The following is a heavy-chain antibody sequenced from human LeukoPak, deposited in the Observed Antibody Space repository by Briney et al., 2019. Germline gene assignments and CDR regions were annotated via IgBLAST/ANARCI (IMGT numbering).Heavy chain of an antibody. V-gene: IGHV3-53*01. D-gene: IGHD2-21*02. CDR1: GPIVSTNY. Sequence: GGSLRLSCAVSGPIVSTNYMSWVRQAPGKGLEWISILYVNENRYYADSVKGRFIISRDTSKNTLYLQMNSLRAEDTAMYYCARVVTAIHGTYYYYGMDVWGQGTTVTVSS. CDR3: ARVVTAIHGTYYYYGMDV. CDR2: LYVNENR. J-gene: IGHJ6*02.